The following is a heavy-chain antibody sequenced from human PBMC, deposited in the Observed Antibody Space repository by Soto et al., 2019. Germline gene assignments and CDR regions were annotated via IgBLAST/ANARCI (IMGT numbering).Heavy chain of an antibody. CDR1: GGSISSSSYY. D-gene: IGHD3-10*01. J-gene: IGHJ6*02. CDR3: VGRFGEGYYGMDV. Sequence: SETLSLTCTVSGGSISSSSYYWGWIRQPLGKGLEWIGSTYYSGSTYYNPSLKSRITITVNTSKNLFSLKLSFVAAANTGVYYCVGRFGEGYYGMDVWGQGTTVTVSS. CDR2: TYYSGST. V-gene: IGHV4-39*01.